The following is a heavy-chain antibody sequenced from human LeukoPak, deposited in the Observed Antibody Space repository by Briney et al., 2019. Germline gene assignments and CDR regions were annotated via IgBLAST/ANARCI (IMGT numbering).Heavy chain of an antibody. CDR1: GGSISSSSYY. V-gene: IGHV4-39*07. D-gene: IGHD3-16*02. J-gene: IGHJ6*02. CDR3: ANYRDYYGMDV. Sequence: SETLSLTCTVSGGSISSSSYYWGWIRQPPGKALAWIGSIYYSGSTYYNPSLKSRVTISVDTSKNQFSLKLSSVTAADTAVYYCANYRDYYGMDVWGQGTTVTVSS. CDR2: IYYSGST.